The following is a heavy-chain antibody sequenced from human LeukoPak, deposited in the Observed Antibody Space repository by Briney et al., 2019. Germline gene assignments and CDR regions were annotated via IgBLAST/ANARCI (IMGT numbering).Heavy chain of an antibody. Sequence: PGGSLRLSCAASGFTFSDSAVSWVRQAPGEGLEWVSSISDTGGRTYYADSVKGRFAISRDNSRNTVFLQMNSLRAGDTAIYYCAKGGQDYDFWRFDLWGQGILVAVCS. D-gene: IGHD3-3*01. J-gene: IGHJ5*02. CDR3: AKGGQDYDFWRFDL. V-gene: IGHV3-23*01. CDR2: ISDTGGRT. CDR1: GFTFSDSA.